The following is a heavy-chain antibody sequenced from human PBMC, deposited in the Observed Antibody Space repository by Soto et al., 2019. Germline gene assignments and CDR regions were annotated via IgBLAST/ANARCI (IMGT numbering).Heavy chain of an antibody. D-gene: IGHD5-12*01. CDR3: AASGHPGAYDI. V-gene: IGHV1-24*01. CDR2: FDPEDGSP. J-gene: IGHJ3*02. Sequence: GASVKVSCKVSGYSISDLSIHWVRQAPGEGLECVGGFDPEDGSPIYAQKFQGRVSMTEDTSTDTAYLELMTLRSEDTAVYFCAASGHPGAYDIWGQGTMVTVSS. CDR1: GYSISDLS.